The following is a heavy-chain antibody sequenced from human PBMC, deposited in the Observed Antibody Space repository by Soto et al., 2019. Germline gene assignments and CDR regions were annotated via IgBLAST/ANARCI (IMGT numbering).Heavy chain of an antibody. CDR2: IRFDGSNE. CDR1: GGIFHGYG. CDR3: ARDGIGGTVFRGYLDY. Sequence: QEQLVESGGGVVQPGTSLRLSCAVPGGIFHGYGMHWFRQAPGKGLEWVAIIRFDGSNEEYADSVKGRFTISRDNSKNTLYLQINTLVDEDTAVYYCARDGIGGTVFRGYLDYWGRGTAVTV. V-gene: IGHV3-33*01. J-gene: IGHJ4*02. D-gene: IGHD1-7*01.